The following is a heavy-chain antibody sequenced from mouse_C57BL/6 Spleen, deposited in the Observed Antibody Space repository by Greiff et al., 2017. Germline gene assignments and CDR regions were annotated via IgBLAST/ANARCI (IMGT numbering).Heavy chain of an antibody. J-gene: IGHJ2*01. CDR2: IFPGDGDT. D-gene: IGHD1-1*01. V-gene: IGHV1-80*01. Sequence: QVQLQQSGAELVKPGASVKISCKASGYAFSSYWMNWVKQRPGKGLAWIGQIFPGDGDTNYNGKFKGKATLTADKSSSTAYMQLSSLTSEDSAVYFCARGEITTVVAGDDWGQGSTLTVSS. CDR3: ARGEITTVVAGDD. CDR1: GYAFSSYW.